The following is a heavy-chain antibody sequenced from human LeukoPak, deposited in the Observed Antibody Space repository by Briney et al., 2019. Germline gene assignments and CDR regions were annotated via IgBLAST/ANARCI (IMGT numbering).Heavy chain of an antibody. CDR1: GYTFTSYG. J-gene: IGHJ4*02. Sequence: GSVKVSCKASGYTFTSYGISWVRQAPGQGLEWMGWISAYNGNTNYAQKLQGRVTMTTDTSTSTAYMELRSLRSDDTAVYYCARDFPLVVGATTDYFDYWGQGTLVTVSS. V-gene: IGHV1-18*01. D-gene: IGHD1-26*01. CDR2: ISAYNGNT. CDR3: ARDFPLVVGATTDYFDY.